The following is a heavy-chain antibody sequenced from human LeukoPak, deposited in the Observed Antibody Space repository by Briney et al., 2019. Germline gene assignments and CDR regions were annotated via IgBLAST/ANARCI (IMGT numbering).Heavy chain of an antibody. D-gene: IGHD3-22*01. CDR3: ARVNHYYDSSGYYPIDY. Sequence: SETLSLTCTVSGGSISSYYWSWIRQPPGKGLEWIGYIYYSGSTNYNPSLKSRVTISVDTSKNQFSLKLSSVTAADTAVYYCARVNHYYDSSGYYPIDYWGQGTLVTVSS. J-gene: IGHJ4*02. CDR2: IYYSGST. CDR1: GGSISSYY. V-gene: IGHV4-59*01.